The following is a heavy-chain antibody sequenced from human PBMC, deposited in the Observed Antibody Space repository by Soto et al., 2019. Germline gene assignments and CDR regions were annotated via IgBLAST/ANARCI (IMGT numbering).Heavy chain of an antibody. J-gene: IGHJ4*02. Sequence: SETLSLTCTVSGGSMNSYYWSWIRLPPEKGLECIGYIYYNGSTNYNPSLKSRVTISVDTSKNQFSLKLTSVTAADTAVYFCARGVQVGSRGAKYFDFWGQGTLVTVSS. V-gene: IGHV4-59*01. CDR1: GGSMNSYY. CDR2: IYYNGST. D-gene: IGHD3-10*01. CDR3: ARGVQVGSRGAKYFDF.